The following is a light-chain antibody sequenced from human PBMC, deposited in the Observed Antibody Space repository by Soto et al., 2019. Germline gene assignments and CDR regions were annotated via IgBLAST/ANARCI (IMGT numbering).Light chain of an antibody. Sequence: EIVLTQSPGTLSLSPGERATLSCRASQSVSSSYLAWYQQKPGQAPRLLMYGASSRATGIPDRFSGGGSATDFTLTISRLEPDDCAVYYCQQYGSSPYTFGQGTKLEIK. CDR3: QQYGSSPYT. CDR2: GAS. V-gene: IGKV3-20*01. CDR1: QSVSSSY. J-gene: IGKJ2*01.